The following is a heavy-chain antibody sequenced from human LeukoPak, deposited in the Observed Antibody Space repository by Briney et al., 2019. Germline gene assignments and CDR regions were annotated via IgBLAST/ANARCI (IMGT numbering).Heavy chain of an antibody. V-gene: IGHV3-23*01. D-gene: IGHD7-27*01. CDR2: ISGSGGST. CDR3: AKDRRNWGSRVDY. J-gene: IGHJ4*02. CDR1: GFTFSTYA. Sequence: QPGGSLGLSCAASGFTFSTYAMSWVRQAPGKGLEWVSAISGSGGSTYYADSVKGRFTISRDNSKNTLYLQINSLRAEDTAIYYCAKDRRNWGSRVDYWGQGTLVTVSS.